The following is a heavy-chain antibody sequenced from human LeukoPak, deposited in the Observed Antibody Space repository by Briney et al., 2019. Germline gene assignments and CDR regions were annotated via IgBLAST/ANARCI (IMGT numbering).Heavy chain of an antibody. CDR1: GLRLRNYG. Sequence: GRSLRLSCAASGLRLRNYGMHWVRQAPGKGLEWVAAISHEGTHIYYADSVKGRFTISRDNSESTLYVQMNSLRAEDTAVYYCGRDLRVAVVRGGPDSWGQGTLVLVSS. CDR3: GRDLRVAVVRGGPDS. CDR2: ISHEGTHI. V-gene: IGHV3-30*19. J-gene: IGHJ4*02. D-gene: IGHD3-3*01.